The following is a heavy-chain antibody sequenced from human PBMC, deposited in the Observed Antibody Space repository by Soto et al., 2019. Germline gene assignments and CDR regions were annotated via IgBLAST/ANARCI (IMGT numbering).Heavy chain of an antibody. CDR1: GFTFSSYA. CDR3: ARVGRLMVYAMAWYFDL. CDR2: ISYDGSNK. J-gene: IGHJ2*01. Sequence: QVQLVESGGGVVQPGRSLRLSCAASGFTFSSYAMHWVRQAPGKGLEWVAVISYDGSNKYYAESVKGRVTISRDNSKNTLYLQTNSPRAEATAVYYCARVGRLMVYAMAWYFDLWGRGTLVTVSS. D-gene: IGHD2-8*01. V-gene: IGHV3-30-3*01.